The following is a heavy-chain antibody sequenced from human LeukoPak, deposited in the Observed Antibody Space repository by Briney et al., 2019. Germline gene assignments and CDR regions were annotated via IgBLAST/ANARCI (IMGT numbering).Heavy chain of an antibody. J-gene: IGHJ5*02. V-gene: IGHV1-3*01. D-gene: IGHD3-22*01. Sequence: ASVKVSCKASGYTFTSYAMHWVRQAPGQRLEWMGWINAGNGNTKYSQKFQGRVTITRDTSASTAYMELSSLRSEDTAVYYCARVVYYYDSSGHNWFDPWGQGTLVTVSS. CDR1: GYTFTSYA. CDR3: ARVVYYYDSSGHNWFDP. CDR2: INAGNGNT.